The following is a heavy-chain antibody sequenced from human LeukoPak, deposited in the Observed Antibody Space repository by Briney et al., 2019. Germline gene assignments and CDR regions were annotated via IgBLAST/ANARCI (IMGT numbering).Heavy chain of an antibody. D-gene: IGHD5-18*01. CDR1: GFTLSSHG. Sequence: GRSLRLSCAASGFTLSSHGMHWVRQAPGKGLEWVAVISYDGSNKYYADSVKGRFTISRDNSKNTLYLQMNSLRAEDTAVYYCAKDQGIQLWLRYTFDIWGQGTMVTVSS. J-gene: IGHJ3*02. CDR3: AKDQGIQLWLRYTFDI. CDR2: ISYDGSNK. V-gene: IGHV3-30*18.